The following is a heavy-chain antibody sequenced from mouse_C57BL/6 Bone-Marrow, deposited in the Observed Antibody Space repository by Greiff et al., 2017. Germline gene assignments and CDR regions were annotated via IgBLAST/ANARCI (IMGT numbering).Heavy chain of an antibody. V-gene: IGHV1-53*01. CDR3: ARGCYGSRLAY. CDR2: INPSNGGT. J-gene: IGHJ3*01. D-gene: IGHD1-1*01. CDR1: GYTFTSYW. Sequence: QVQLQQPGTELVKPGASVKLSCKASGYTFTSYWMHWVKQRPGQGLEWIGNINPSNGGTNYNEKFKGKATLTVDKSSSTAYMQLNSLTSEDSAVDYCARGCYGSRLAYWGQGTLVTVSA.